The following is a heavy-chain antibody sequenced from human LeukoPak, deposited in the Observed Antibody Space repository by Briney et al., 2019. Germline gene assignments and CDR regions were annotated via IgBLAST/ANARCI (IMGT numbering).Heavy chain of an antibody. CDR2: INPNSGGT. CDR1: GYTFTGYY. V-gene: IGHV1-2*02. Sequence: ASVEVSCKASGYTFTGYYMHWVRQAPGQGLEWMGWINPNSGGTNYAQKFQGRVTMTRDTSISTAYMELSRLRSDDTAVYYCARGGGRRYSSSWVVDYWGQGTLVTVSS. J-gene: IGHJ4*02. CDR3: ARGGGRRYSSSWVVDY. D-gene: IGHD6-13*01.